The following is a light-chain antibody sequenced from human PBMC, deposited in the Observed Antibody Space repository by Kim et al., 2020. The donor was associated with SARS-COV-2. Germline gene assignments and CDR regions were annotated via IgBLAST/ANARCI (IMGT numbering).Light chain of an antibody. V-gene: IGLV1-44*01. Sequence: ELTQPPSASGTPGQRVTISCSGSSSNIGSNTVSWYQQFPGTAPKLLIYSDNPRPSGVPDRFSASKSGSSASLAISGLQSDDEADYYCAAWDDSLNGRGVFGGGTKLTVL. J-gene: IGLJ3*02. CDR2: SDN. CDR1: SSNIGSNT. CDR3: AAWDDSLNGRGV.